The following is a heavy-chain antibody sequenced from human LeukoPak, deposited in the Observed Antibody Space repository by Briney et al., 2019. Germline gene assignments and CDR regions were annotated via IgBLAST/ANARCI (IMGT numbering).Heavy chain of an antibody. CDR3: ARYSPEPYYYYYGMDA. Sequence: PGGSLRLSCAASGFTFSSYWMHWVRHAPGKGLVWVSRINSDGSSTSYADSVKGRFTISRDNAKNTLYLQMNSLRAEDTAVYYCARYSPEPYYYYYGMDAWGQGTTVTVSS. CDR2: INSDGSST. CDR1: GFTFSSYW. V-gene: IGHV3-74*01. J-gene: IGHJ6*02. D-gene: IGHD4-4*01.